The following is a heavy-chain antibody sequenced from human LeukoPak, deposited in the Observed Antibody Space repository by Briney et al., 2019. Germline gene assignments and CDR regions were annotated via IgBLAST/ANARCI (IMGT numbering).Heavy chain of an antibody. CDR1: GYTFTSYD. J-gene: IGHJ6*02. CDR3: ARVRVTMVRGVIITSSYYYYGMDV. V-gene: IGHV1-8*01. CDR2: MNPNSGNT. Sequence: GASVKVSCKASGYTFTSYDINWVRQATGQGLEWMGWMNPNSGNTGYAQKFQGRVTMTRNTSISTAYMELSSLRSEDTAVYYCARVRVTMVRGVIITSSYYYYGMDVWGQGTTVTVSS. D-gene: IGHD3-10*01.